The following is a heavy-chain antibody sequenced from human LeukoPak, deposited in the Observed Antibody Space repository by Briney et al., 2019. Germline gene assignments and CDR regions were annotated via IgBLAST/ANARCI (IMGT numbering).Heavy chain of an antibody. CDR3: EREVSHDAFDI. CDR1: GFTFSSYS. Sequence: VGSLRLSCAASGFTFSSYSMNWVRQAPGKGLEWVSSISSSSSYIYYADSLKGRFTISRDNAKNSLYLQMNSLRAEDTAVYYCEREVSHDAFDIWGQGTMVTVSS. V-gene: IGHV3-21*01. CDR2: ISSSSSYI. J-gene: IGHJ3*02.